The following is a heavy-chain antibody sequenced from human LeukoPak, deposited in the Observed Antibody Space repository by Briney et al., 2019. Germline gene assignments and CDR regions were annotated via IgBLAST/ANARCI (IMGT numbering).Heavy chain of an antibody. J-gene: IGHJ6*02. CDR3: ARESGDFWSGSYGMDV. Sequence: MAGGSLRLSCAASGFTFSDYYMSWIRQAPGKGLEWVSYISSSGSTIYYADSVKGRFTISRDNAKNSLYLQMNSLGAEDTAVYYCARESGDFWSGSYGMDVWGPGTTVTVSS. D-gene: IGHD3-3*01. CDR1: GFTFSDYY. CDR2: ISSSGSTI. V-gene: IGHV3-11*01.